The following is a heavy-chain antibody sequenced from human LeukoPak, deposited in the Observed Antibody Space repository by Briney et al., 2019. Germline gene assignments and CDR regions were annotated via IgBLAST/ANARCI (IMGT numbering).Heavy chain of an antibody. D-gene: IGHD1-1*01. CDR1: GFLFTGQF. V-gene: IGHV1-2*02. CDR3: VRDDDTLAHGVGYYMDV. Sequence: GASVKVSCKVSGFLFTGQFIHWVRQAPGQGLEWMGWVNPKSGGTNSAPKFRGRVTMTVDTSITTIYMELRSLRSEDTAVHYCVRDDDTLAHGVGYYMDVWGTGTTVTVTS. J-gene: IGHJ6*03. CDR2: VNPKSGGT.